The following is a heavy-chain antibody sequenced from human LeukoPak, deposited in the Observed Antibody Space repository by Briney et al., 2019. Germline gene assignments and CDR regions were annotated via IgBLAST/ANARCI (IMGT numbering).Heavy chain of an antibody. CDR1: GFTFSSYA. CDR3: AKVSVYYDSSGYSACDY. V-gene: IGHV3-23*01. D-gene: IGHD3-22*01. CDR2: ISGSGGST. J-gene: IGHJ4*02. Sequence: GGSLRLSCAASGFTFSSYAMSWVRQAQGQGLEWVSAISGSGGSTYYADYVKGRFTISRDNSKNTLYLQMNSLRAEDTAVYYCAKVSVYYDSSGYSACDYWGQGTLVTVSS.